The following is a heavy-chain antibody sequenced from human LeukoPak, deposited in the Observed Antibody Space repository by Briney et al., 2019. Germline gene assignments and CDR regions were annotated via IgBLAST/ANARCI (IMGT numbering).Heavy chain of an antibody. V-gene: IGHV3-11*06. CDR2: ISSDSTYI. CDR1: GFTFSDYH. CDR3: ARDRSRVSDY. Sequence: PGGSLRLSCAASGFTFSDYHMSWVRQAPGKGLEWVSAISSDSTYIYYADSMKGRFTISRDNAKNSLYLQMNSLRADDTAVYYCARDRSRVSDYWGRGTLVTVSS. J-gene: IGHJ4*02.